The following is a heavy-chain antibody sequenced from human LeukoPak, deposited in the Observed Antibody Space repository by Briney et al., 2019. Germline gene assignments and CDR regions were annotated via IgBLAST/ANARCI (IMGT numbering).Heavy chain of an antibody. Sequence: PGGSLRLSCAASGFTFSSYAMHWVRQAPGKGLEWEAVISYDGSNKYYADSVKGRFTISRDNSKNTLYLQMNSLRAEDTAVYYCARGHYDFWSGSTYSYFDYWGQGTLVTVSS. J-gene: IGHJ4*02. CDR1: GFTFSSYA. V-gene: IGHV3-30*04. CDR2: ISYDGSNK. D-gene: IGHD3-3*01. CDR3: ARGHYDFWSGSTYSYFDY.